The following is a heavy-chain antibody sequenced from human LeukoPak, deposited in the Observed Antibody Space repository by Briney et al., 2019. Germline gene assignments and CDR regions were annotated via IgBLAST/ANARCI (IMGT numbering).Heavy chain of an antibody. Sequence: SQTLSLTCTVSGGSISSGGYYWSWIRQHPGKGQEWIGYIYYSGSTYYNPSLKSRVTISVDRFKNQFSLKLSSVTAADTAVYYCARVSYSNYYFDYWGQGTLVTVSS. CDR1: GGSISSGGYY. CDR2: IYYSGST. D-gene: IGHD4-11*01. V-gene: IGHV4-31*03. CDR3: ARVSYSNYYFDY. J-gene: IGHJ4*02.